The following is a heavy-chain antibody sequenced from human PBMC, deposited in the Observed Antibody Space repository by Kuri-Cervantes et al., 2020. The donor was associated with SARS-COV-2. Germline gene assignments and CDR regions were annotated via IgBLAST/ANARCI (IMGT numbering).Heavy chain of an antibody. Sequence: GGSLRLSCAASGFTFRSYWMSWVRQASGEGLEWVGRIRSKANSYATAYAASVKGRFTISRDDSKNTAYLQMNSLKTEDTAVYYCVGGQATGPRGFGYWGQGTLVTVSS. CDR2: IRSKANSYAT. J-gene: IGHJ4*02. D-gene: IGHD6-13*01. CDR1: GFTFRSYW. V-gene: IGHV3-73*01. CDR3: VGGQATGPRGFGY.